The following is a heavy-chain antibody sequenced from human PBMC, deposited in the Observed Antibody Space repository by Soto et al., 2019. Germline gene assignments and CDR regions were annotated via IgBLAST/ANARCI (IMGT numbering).Heavy chain of an antibody. V-gene: IGHV4-61*01. J-gene: IGHJ4*02. D-gene: IGHD1-26*01. Sequence: NPSETLSLTCTVSGGSVSSGSYYWSWIRQPPGKGLEWIGYIYYSGSTNYNPSLKSRVTISVDTSKNQFSLKLSSVTAADTAVYYCASIIRRELPRVDYWGQGTLVTVSS. CDR1: GGSVSSGSYY. CDR2: IYYSGST. CDR3: ASIIRRELPRVDY.